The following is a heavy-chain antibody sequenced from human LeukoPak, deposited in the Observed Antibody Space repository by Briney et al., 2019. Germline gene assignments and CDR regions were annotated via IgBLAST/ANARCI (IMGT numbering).Heavy chain of an antibody. Sequence: SETLSLTCTVSGGSISSYYWSWIRQPPGKGLEWIGYIYYSGSTNYNPSLKSRVTISVDTSKIQFSLKLSSVTAADTAVYYCARDRGYCSGGSCHNWFDPWGQGTLVTVSS. V-gene: IGHV4-59*01. D-gene: IGHD2-15*01. CDR1: GGSISSYY. J-gene: IGHJ5*02. CDR3: ARDRGYCSGGSCHNWFDP. CDR2: IYYSGST.